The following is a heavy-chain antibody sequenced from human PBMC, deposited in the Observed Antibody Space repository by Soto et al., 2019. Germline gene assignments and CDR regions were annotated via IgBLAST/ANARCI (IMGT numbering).Heavy chain of an antibody. D-gene: IGHD3-10*01. CDR2: IFYNGAT. CDR1: GVSLTSYY. V-gene: IGHV4-59*01. CDR3: ARGKGTHSY. Sequence: SETLSLTCSVSGVSLTSYYWSWIRQTPGKTLEWIGCIFYNGATNYNHSLKSRVTISLDMSKNRFSIKLKSVSAEDTALYYCARGKGTHSYWGPGTLVTVCS. J-gene: IGHJ4*02.